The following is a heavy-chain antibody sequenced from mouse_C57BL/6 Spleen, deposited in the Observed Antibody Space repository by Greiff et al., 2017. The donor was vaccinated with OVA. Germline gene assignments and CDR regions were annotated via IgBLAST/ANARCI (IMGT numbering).Heavy chain of an antibody. V-gene: IGHV1-15*01. J-gene: IGHJ3*01. CDR1: GYTFTGYE. CDR2: IDPETGGT. CDR3: TRLGSY. Sequence: QVQLQESGAELVRPGASVTLSCKASGYTFTGYEMNWVKQTPVHGLEWIGAIDPETGGTAYNEKFKGKAILTADKSSSTAYMELRSLTSEDSAVYCCTRLGSYWGQGTLVTVSA.